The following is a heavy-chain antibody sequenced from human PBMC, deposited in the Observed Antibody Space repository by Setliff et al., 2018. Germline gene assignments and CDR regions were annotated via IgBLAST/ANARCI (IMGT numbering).Heavy chain of an antibody. CDR3: RFWSYVYKNDY. V-gene: IGHV4-59*12. J-gene: IGHJ4*02. D-gene: IGHD3-16*01. CDR2: VDHSGST. Sequence: SETLSLTCTISGGFTSSFYWSWIRQAPGKGLEWIGYVDHSGSTNFSPSLKSRGTISVDTSKRRFSLKLISVTAADTAVYYCRFWSYVYKNDYWAQGTLVTVSS. CDR1: GGFTSSFY.